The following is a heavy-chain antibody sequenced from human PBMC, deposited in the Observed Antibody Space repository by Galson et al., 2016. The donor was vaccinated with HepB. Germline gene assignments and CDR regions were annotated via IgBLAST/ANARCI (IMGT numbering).Heavy chain of an antibody. CDR1: GGSISSGSYY. CDR2: IYYRGST. Sequence: ETLSLTCTVSGGSISSGSYYWGWIRQPPGKGLEWIGSIYYRGSTYYNSSLKSRVTISVDTSKNQFSLKLRSVTAAGTVVYYCARLGILTGYWDYWGQGTLVTVSS. D-gene: IGHD3-9*01. CDR3: ARLGILTGYWDY. V-gene: IGHV4-39*01. J-gene: IGHJ4*02.